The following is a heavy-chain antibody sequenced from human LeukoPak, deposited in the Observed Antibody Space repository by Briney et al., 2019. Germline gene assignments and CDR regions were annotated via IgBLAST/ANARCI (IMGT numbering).Heavy chain of an antibody. CDR2: IYPGDSDT. CDR3: ARHVAGTLQFNWFDP. CDR1: GYSFTSYW. Sequence: GESLKISCKGSGYSFTSYWIGWVRQMPGKGLEWMGIIYPGDSDTRYSPSFQGQVTISADKSISTAYLQWSSLKASDTAMYYCARHVAGTLQFNWFDPWGQGTLVTVSS. J-gene: IGHJ5*02. D-gene: IGHD1-1*01. V-gene: IGHV5-51*01.